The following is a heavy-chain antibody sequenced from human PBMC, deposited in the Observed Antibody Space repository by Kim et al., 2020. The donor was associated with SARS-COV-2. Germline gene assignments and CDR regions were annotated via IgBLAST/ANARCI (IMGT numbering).Heavy chain of an antibody. CDR2: INAGNGNT. J-gene: IGHJ5*02. V-gene: IGHV1-3*01. Sequence: ASVKVSCKASGYTFTSYAMHWVRQAPGQRLEWMGWINAGNGNTRYPQKFQGRVTITRDTSASTAYMELSSLRSEDTAVYYCARDWEAASGTWWFDPWGQGTLVTVSS. D-gene: IGHD1-1*01. CDR1: GYTFTSYA. CDR3: ARDWEAASGTWWFDP.